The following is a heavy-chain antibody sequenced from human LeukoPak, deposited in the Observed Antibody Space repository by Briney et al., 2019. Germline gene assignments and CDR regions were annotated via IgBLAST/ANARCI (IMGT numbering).Heavy chain of an antibody. CDR1: GGSISNSN. CDR3: ARDQDYGFDY. D-gene: IGHD4-17*01. Sequence: ETLSLTCGVSGGSISNSNWWSWVRQAPGKGLEWVSYFSTRSSTISYADSVKGRFAISRDNAKNSLYLQMNSLRDEDTAVYYCARDQDYGFDYWGQGTLVIVSS. V-gene: IGHV3-48*02. J-gene: IGHJ4*02. CDR2: FSTRSSTI.